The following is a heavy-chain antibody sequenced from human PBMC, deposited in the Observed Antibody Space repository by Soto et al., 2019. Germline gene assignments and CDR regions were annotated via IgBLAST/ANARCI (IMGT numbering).Heavy chain of an antibody. D-gene: IGHD3-10*01. J-gene: IGHJ4*02. CDR1: GFTFSSYG. V-gene: IGHV3-33*01. Sequence: GGSLRLSCAASGFTFSSYGMHWVRQAPGKGLEWVAVIWYDGSNKYYADSVKGRFTISRDNSKNTLYLQMNSLRAEDTAVYYCARDLGEGAVDYWGQGTLVTVSS. CDR2: IWYDGSNK. CDR3: ARDLGEGAVDY.